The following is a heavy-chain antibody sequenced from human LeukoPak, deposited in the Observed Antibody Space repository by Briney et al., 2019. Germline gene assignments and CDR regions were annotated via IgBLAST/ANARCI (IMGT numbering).Heavy chain of an antibody. CDR2: IYFSGST. V-gene: IGHV4-61*01. CDR1: GGSVSSGSDY. J-gene: IGHJ4*02. Sequence: SESLSLTCPVSGGSVSSGSDYWGWIRQPPWKGLEWLGYIYFSGSTNYNPSLKSRVTISVDTTKNQFSLKLSYVTPADTAVYYCARGIDTAMVTCEKDYHDYSGYHYFDYWGQGTLVTVSS. CDR3: ARGIDTAMVTCEKDYHDYSGYHYFDY. D-gene: IGHD5-18*01.